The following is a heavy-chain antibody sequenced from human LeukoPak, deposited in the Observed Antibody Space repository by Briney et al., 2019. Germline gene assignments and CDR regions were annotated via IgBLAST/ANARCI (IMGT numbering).Heavy chain of an antibody. V-gene: IGHV3-7*01. J-gene: IGHJ4*02. D-gene: IGHD1-26*01. CDR3: ARSGSYFDFDS. CDR1: GFNFSRYW. Sequence: PGGSLRLSCGASGFNFSRYWVSWVRQAPGKGLEWVANIDQDGSEKYYVDSVKGRFTITRAKNSLYLQMDSLSPEDTAVYYCARSGSYFDFDSWGQGTLVTVSS. CDR2: IDQDGSEK.